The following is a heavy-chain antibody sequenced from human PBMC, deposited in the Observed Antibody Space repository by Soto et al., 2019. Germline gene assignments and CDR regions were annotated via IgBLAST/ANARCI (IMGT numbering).Heavy chain of an antibody. J-gene: IGHJ4*02. CDR2: ISGSGGST. D-gene: IGHD6-6*01. CDR3: AKDRYSSSSFFDY. V-gene: IGHV3-23*01. Sequence: GGSLRLSSAASGFPFISYSMNWVRQAPGKGLEWVSAISGSGGSTYYADSVKGRFTISRDNSKNTLYLQMNSLRAEDTAVYYCAKDRYSSSSFFDYWGQGTLVTVSS. CDR1: GFPFISYS.